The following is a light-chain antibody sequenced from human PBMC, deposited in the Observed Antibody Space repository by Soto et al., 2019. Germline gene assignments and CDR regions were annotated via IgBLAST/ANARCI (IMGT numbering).Light chain of an antibody. CDR2: EGG. V-gene: IGLV2-23*01. Sequence: QSALTQPASVSGSPGQSITISCTGTSSDVGIYNLVSWYQQYPGKAPKLMIYEGGKRPSGVSNRFSGSKSGNTASLTISGLQAEDEADYYCCSFALRSTVIFGGGTKLTVL. CDR1: SSDVGIYNL. CDR3: CSFALRSTVI. J-gene: IGLJ2*01.